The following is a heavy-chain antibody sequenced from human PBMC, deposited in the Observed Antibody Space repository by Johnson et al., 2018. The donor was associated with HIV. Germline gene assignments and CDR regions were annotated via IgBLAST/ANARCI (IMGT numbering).Heavy chain of an antibody. CDR1: TFSVSSNS. Sequence: VQLVESGGGLVKPGGSLRLSCAASTFSVSSNSMTWVRQAPGKGLQWISVIYSGGSTYYADPVKGRFTISRENSKNTLYRQMNSLRAEDTAGYYCARDLVVGDHSTPLTHAFDIWGQGTMVTVSS. V-gene: IGHV3-66*01. CDR2: IYSGGST. D-gene: IGHD1-26*01. CDR3: ARDLVVGDHSTPLTHAFDI. J-gene: IGHJ3*02.